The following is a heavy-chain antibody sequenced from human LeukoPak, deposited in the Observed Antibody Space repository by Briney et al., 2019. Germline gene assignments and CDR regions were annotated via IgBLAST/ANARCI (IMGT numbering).Heavy chain of an antibody. Sequence: SQTLSLTCAISGDSVSSNTAAWSWIRQSPSRGLEWLGRTYYRSKWYNDYAVSVKSRITITPDTSKSQFPLQLNSVTPEDTAVYYCAREGHYYGSGTYGMDVWGQGTTVTVSS. CDR1: GDSVSSNTAA. V-gene: IGHV6-1*01. CDR3: AREGHYYGSGTYGMDV. CDR2: TYYRSKWYN. D-gene: IGHD3-10*01. J-gene: IGHJ6*02.